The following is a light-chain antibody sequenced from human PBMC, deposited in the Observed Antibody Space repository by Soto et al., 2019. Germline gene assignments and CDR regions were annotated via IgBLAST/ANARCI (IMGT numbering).Light chain of an antibody. V-gene: IGLV1-40*01. CDR1: SSNFGAGYE. J-gene: IGLJ1*01. CDR3: QSFDSSLRVYV. Sequence: QSVLTQPPSVSGAPGQRVTISCTGSSSNFGAGYEVHWYKQLPGAAPTLVIFNNLNRPSGVPERFSGSKSGTSASLVISGLQADDEADYYCQSFDSSLRVYVFGSGTKLTVL. CDR2: NNL.